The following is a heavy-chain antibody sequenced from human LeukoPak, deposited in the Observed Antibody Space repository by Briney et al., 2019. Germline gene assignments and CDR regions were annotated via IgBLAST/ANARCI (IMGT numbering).Heavy chain of an antibody. CDR2: IYTSGST. V-gene: IGHV4-61*02. Sequence: TPSQTLSLTCTVSGGSISSGSYYWSWIRQPAGKGLEWIGRIYTSGSTHYNPSLKSRVTMSVDTSKNQYSLKLSSVTAADTAVYYCARAPYYYYYMDVWGKGTTVTISS. CDR3: ARAPYYYYYMDV. CDR1: GGSISSGSYY. J-gene: IGHJ6*03.